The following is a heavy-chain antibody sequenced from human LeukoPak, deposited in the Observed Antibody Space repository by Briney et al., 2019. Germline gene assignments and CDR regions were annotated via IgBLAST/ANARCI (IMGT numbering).Heavy chain of an antibody. CDR2: ISPRGDIT. Sequence: GGSLRLSWAASGFTFSTHGMNWVRQPPGKGLEWVSGISPRGDITYYAESVKGRLFSSRDNSGHTVSVQMNRLRAEDTAAYYCARDRHWGGFDFWGQGTMVIVPS. CDR3: ARDRHWGGFDF. D-gene: IGHD7-27*01. J-gene: IGHJ3*01. CDR1: GFTFSTHG. V-gene: IGHV3-23*01.